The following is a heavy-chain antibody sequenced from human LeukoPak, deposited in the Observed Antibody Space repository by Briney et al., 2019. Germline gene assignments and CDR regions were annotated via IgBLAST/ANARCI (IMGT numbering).Heavy chain of an antibody. CDR3: ARAPPRYSYGLGR. J-gene: IGHJ4*02. CDR2: FHTSGST. Sequence: PSQTLSLTCTVSGGSISSGNYYWSWIRQPAGKGLEWIGRFHTSGSTNYNPSLKSRVTILVDTSKNQFSLKLSSVTAADTAVYYCARAPPRYSYGLGRWGQGTLVTVSS. CDR1: GGSISSGNYY. V-gene: IGHV4-61*02. D-gene: IGHD5-18*01.